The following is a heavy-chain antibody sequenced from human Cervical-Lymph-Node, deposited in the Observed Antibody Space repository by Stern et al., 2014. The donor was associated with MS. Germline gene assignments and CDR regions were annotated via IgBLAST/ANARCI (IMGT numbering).Heavy chain of an antibody. CDR2: ITPIFGTS. V-gene: IGHV1-69*14. CDR1: GGTFKNLA. D-gene: IGHD6-13*01. Sequence: QVQLVQSGPEVRKPGSSVKVSCKASGGTFKNLAFTWVRQAPGQGLAWIGRITPIFGTSDFAQKFQDRVTLTADKSTATAYMELSSLKSDDTAVYYCASAHYTASWCNYWGQGTLVTVSS. CDR3: ASAHYTASWCNY. J-gene: IGHJ4*02.